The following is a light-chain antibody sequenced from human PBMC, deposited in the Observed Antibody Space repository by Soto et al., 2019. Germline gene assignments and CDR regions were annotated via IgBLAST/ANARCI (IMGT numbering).Light chain of an antibody. CDR3: MQASQFPFT. CDR2: KTS. J-gene: IGKJ3*01. Sequence: DIVMTHTPLSSPVTLGQPASISCRSSQSLVHSDGSTYLSWLHQRPGQPPRLLIYKTSIRFSGVPDRFSGSGAGTDFTLSISRVEAEDVGIYYCMQASQFPFTFGPGTTVDIK. V-gene: IGKV2-24*01. CDR1: QSLVHSDGSTY.